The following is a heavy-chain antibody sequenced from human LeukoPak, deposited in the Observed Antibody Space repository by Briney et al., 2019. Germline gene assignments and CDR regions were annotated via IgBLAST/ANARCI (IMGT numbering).Heavy chain of an antibody. CDR2: IRSDGNNK. CDR3: AKDQPTKHYYGSGSYNGYFDY. Sequence: PGGSLRLSCAASGFTFSTYVMHWVRQAPGKGLEWVAFIRSDGNNKYYADSVKGRFTISRDNSKNTLYLQMNSLRSEDTAVYYCAKDQPTKHYYGSGSYNGYFDYWGQGTLVTVSS. D-gene: IGHD3-10*01. V-gene: IGHV3-30*02. J-gene: IGHJ4*02. CDR1: GFTFSTYV.